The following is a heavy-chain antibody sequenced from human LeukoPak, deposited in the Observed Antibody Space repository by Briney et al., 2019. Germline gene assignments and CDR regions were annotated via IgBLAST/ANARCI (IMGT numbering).Heavy chain of an antibody. D-gene: IGHD6-13*01. J-gene: IGHJ3*02. CDR2: IIPIFGTA. Sequence: ASVKVSCKASGGTFSSYAISWVRQAPGQGLEWMGGIIPIFGTANYAQKFQGRVTITADESTGTAYMELSSLRSEDTAVYYCARDRPIAAAGTLDDAFDIWGQGTMVTVSS. CDR1: GGTFSSYA. V-gene: IGHV1-69*13. CDR3: ARDRPIAAAGTLDDAFDI.